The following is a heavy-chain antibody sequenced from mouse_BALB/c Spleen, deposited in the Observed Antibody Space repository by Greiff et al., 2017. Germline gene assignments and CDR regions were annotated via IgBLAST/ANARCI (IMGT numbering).Heavy chain of an antibody. J-gene: IGHJ2*01. CDR2: IDPANGNT. CDR3: ARDPFLDY. V-gene: IGHV14-3*02. Sequence: EVKLLESGAELVKPGASVKLSCTASGFNIKDTYMHWVKQRPEQGLEWIGRIDPANGNTKYDPKFQGKATITADTSSNTAYLQLSSLTSEDTAVYYCARDPFLDYWGQGTTLTVSS. CDR1: GFNIKDTY.